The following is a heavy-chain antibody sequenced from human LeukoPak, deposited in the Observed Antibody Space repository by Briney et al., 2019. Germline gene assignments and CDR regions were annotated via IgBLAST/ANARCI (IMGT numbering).Heavy chain of an antibody. CDR2: ISDTGNT. Sequence: TGGSLRLSCAASGFTLSSYAMSWVRQAPGKGLEWVSAISDTGNTYHADSVKGRFTISRDSSKNTLFLQMNRLRPEDAAVYYCAKRAVDTAMVGFDYWGQGTLVTVSS. J-gene: IGHJ4*02. D-gene: IGHD5-18*01. CDR3: AKRAVDTAMVGFDY. V-gene: IGHV3-23*01. CDR1: GFTLSSYA.